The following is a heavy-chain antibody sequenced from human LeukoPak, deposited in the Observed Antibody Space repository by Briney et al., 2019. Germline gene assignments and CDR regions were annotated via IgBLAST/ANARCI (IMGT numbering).Heavy chain of an antibody. Sequence: GGSLRLSCAASGFTFSSYGMSWVRQAPGKGLEWVSAISGSGGSTYYADSVKGRFTISRDNSKNTLYLQMNSLRAEDTAVYYCAKPQVTYYDILTGYYPFDYWGQGTLVTVSS. CDR3: AKPQVTYYDILTGYYPFDY. D-gene: IGHD3-9*01. CDR2: ISGSGGST. J-gene: IGHJ4*02. V-gene: IGHV3-23*01. CDR1: GFTFSSYG.